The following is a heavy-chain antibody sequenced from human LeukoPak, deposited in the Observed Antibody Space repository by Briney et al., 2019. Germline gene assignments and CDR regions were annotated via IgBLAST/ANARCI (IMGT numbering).Heavy chain of an antibody. V-gene: IGHV4-4*02. J-gene: IGHJ2*01. CDR2: INHSGST. CDR3: ARGGRLPNWYFDL. CDR1: GFTFSNYR. Sequence: GALRLSCEASGFTFSNYRMNWVRQPPGKGGEGSGEINHSGSTNYNPSLKSRVTISVDTSKNQFSLKLNSVTAADTAVYYCARGGRLPNWYFDLWGRGTLVTVSS. D-gene: IGHD2-15*01.